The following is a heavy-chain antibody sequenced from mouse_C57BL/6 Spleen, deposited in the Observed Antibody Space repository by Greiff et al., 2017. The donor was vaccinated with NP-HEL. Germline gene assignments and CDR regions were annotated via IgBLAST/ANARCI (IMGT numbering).Heavy chain of an antibody. D-gene: IGHD6-1*01. V-gene: IGHV5-4*03. CDR1: GFTFSSYA. CDR2: ISGGGSYT. J-gene: IGHJ3*01. Sequence: EVKLMESGGGLVKPGGSLKLSCAASGFTFSSYAMSWVRQTPEKRLEWVATISGGGSYTYYPDNVKGRFTISRDNAKNNLYLQMSHLKSEDTAMYYCARGQPFAYWGQGTLVTVSA. CDR3: ARGQPFAY.